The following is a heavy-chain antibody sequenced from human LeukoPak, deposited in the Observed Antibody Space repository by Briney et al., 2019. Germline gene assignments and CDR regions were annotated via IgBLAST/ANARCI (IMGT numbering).Heavy chain of an antibody. CDR3: ARDNYDSSGYYEERAFDI. CDR1: GFTFSSYW. D-gene: IGHD3-22*01. Sequence: GGSLGLSCAASGFTFSSYWMSWVRQAPGKGLKWVANIKQDGSEKYYVDSVKGRFTISRDNAKNSLYLQMNSLRAEDTAVYYCARDNYDSSGYYEERAFDIWGQGTMVTVSS. CDR2: IKQDGSEK. J-gene: IGHJ3*02. V-gene: IGHV3-7*01.